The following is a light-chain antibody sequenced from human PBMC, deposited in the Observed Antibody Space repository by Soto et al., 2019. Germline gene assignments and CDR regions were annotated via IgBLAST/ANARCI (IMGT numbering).Light chain of an antibody. CDR2: AAS. Sequence: DIQMTQSPFSLSASVADRVTITCRTSQSISSDLNWYQQKAGKAPKLLIYAASSLQSGVPSRFSGSGSGTDFTLTISSLQPEDFATYYCQQSYSTPPWTFGQGTKVDIK. V-gene: IGKV1-39*01. CDR1: QSISSD. J-gene: IGKJ1*01. CDR3: QQSYSTPPWT.